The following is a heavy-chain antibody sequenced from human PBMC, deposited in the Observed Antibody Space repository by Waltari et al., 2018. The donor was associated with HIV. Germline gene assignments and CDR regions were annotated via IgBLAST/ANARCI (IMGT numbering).Heavy chain of an antibody. Sequence: VDLLESGGGLVQPGGCLRLSCVGSGFTFPTYPMSWVRQAPGKGLEWVAGISDRGTTTFYADSVKGRFTISRDNSKNTIYLQMDSLRADDTAVYYCAKPRMEYAIRDFFFGLDVWAKGPRSPSP. J-gene: IGHJ6*02. CDR2: ISDRGTTT. D-gene: IGHD2-8*01. CDR1: GFTFPTYP. CDR3: AKPRMEYAIRDFFFGLDV. V-gene: IGHV3-23*01.